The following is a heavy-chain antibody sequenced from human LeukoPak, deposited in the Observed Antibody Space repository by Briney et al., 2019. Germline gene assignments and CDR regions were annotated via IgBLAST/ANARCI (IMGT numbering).Heavy chain of an antibody. D-gene: IGHD2-2*01. CDR3: ARPSYCSSTSCSYYFDY. CDR2: ISAYNGNT. Sequence: GASVKVSCKASGYTFTSYGISWVRQAPGQGLEWMGWISAYNGNTNYAQKLQGRVTMTTDTSTSTAYMEPRSLRSDDTAVYYCARPSYCSSTSCSYYFDYWGQGTLVTVSS. J-gene: IGHJ4*02. V-gene: IGHV1-18*01. CDR1: GYTFTSYG.